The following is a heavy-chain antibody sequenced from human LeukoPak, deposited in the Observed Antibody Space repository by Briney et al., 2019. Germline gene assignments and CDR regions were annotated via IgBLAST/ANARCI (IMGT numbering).Heavy chain of an antibody. CDR3: ARIPNDYGDYEPGFDY. V-gene: IGHV1-8*01. CDR2: MNPNSGNT. CDR1: GYTFTSYD. J-gene: IGHJ4*02. Sequence: ASVKVSCKASGYTFTSYDINWVRQATGQGLEWMGWMNPNSGNTGYAQKFQGRVTMTRNTSISTAYMEQSSLRSEDTAVYYCARIPNDYGDYEPGFDYWGQGTLVTVSS. D-gene: IGHD4-17*01.